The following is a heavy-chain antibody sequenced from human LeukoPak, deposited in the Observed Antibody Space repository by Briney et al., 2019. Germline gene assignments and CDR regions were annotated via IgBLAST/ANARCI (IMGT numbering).Heavy chain of an antibody. J-gene: IGHJ6*03. Sequence: GGSLRLSCAASGFTVSSNYMSWVRQAPGKGLVWVSRINSDGSSTTYADSVKGRFTISRDNAKNTLYLQMNSLRAEDTAVYYCARSTTHPYYYYMDVWGKGTTVTI. CDR3: ARSTTHPYYYYMDV. V-gene: IGHV3-74*01. D-gene: IGHD4-17*01. CDR1: GFTVSSNY. CDR2: INSDGSST.